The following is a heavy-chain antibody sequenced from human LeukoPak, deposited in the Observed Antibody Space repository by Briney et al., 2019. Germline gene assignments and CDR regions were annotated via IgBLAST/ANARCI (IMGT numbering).Heavy chain of an antibody. CDR3: ARDRASAGGFDY. J-gene: IGHJ4*02. Sequence: SETLSLTCPVSGGSISPYYWSWIRQPPGKGLEWIGYIYYSGTTNYNPSLQSRVTISVATSKNQFSLKLSSVTAADTALYYCARDRASAGGFDYWGQGTLVTVSS. V-gene: IGHV4-59*01. CDR1: GGSISPYY. CDR2: IYYSGTT. D-gene: IGHD2-15*01.